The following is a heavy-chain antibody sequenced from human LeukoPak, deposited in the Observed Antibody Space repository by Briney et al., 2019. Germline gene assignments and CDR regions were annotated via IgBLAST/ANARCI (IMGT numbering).Heavy chain of an antibody. CDR3: ARGIPGASAFDI. V-gene: IGHV4-34*01. CDR2: INHSGST. CDR1: GGSFSGYY. J-gene: IGHJ3*02. Sequence: SETLSLTCAVSGGSFSGYYWSWIRQPPGKGLEWIGEINHSGSTNYNPSLKSRVTISVATSKNQFSLKLSSVTAADTAVYYCARGIPGASAFDIWGQGTMVTVSS.